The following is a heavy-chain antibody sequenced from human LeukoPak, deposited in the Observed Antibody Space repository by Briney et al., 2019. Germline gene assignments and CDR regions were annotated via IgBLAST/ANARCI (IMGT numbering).Heavy chain of an antibody. J-gene: IGHJ3*02. D-gene: IGHD3-22*01. CDR2: IIPIFGTA. CDR1: GGTFSSYA. CDR3: ARSITMIDDAFDI. Sequence: GASVKVSCKXSGGTFSSYAISWVRQAPGQGLEWMGGIIPIFGTANYAQKFQGRVTITTDESTSTAYMELSSLRSEDTAVYYCARSITMIDDAFDIWGQGTMVTVSS. V-gene: IGHV1-69*05.